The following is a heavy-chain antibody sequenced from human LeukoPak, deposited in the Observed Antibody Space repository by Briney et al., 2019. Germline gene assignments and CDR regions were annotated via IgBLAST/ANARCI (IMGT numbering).Heavy chain of an antibody. Sequence: SETLSLTCTVSGGSISSYYWSWIRQPAGKGLEWIGRIYTSGSTNYNPSLKSRVTMSVDTSKNQFSLKLSSVTAADTAVYYCARTLTVTTGFYYYYYYMDVWGKGTTVTVSS. CDR1: GGSISSYY. J-gene: IGHJ6*03. D-gene: IGHD4-11*01. CDR3: ARTLTVTTGFYYYYYYMDV. V-gene: IGHV4-4*07. CDR2: IYTSGST.